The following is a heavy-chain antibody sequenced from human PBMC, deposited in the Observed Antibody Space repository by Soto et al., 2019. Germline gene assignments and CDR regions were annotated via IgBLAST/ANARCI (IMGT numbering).Heavy chain of an antibody. CDR3: ARVSIAAAGWDYYYGMDV. J-gene: IGHJ6*02. CDR1: GGSVSGYY. V-gene: IGHV4-59*02. CDR2: IYYSGST. D-gene: IGHD6-13*01. Sequence: SETLSLTCTVSGGSVSGYYWSWIRQPPGRGLEWIGYIYYSGSTNYSPSLKSRVTISVDTSNNQFSLKLSSVTAADTAVYYCARVSIAAAGWDYYYGMDVWGQGTTVTVSS.